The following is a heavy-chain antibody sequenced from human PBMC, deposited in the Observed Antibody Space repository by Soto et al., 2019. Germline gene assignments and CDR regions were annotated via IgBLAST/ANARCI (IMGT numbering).Heavy chain of an antibody. V-gene: IGHV1-2*02. Sequence: ASVKVSCKASGYTFSDYYIHWVRQAPGQGLEWMGWINPNSGGTKYAPKFQGGVTMTRDTSITTAYMELSRLRSGDTAVYYCARGPATAKPEGVDFWGQGTLVTVSS. D-gene: IGHD1-1*01. CDR2: INPNSGGT. CDR3: ARGPATAKPEGVDF. J-gene: IGHJ4*02. CDR1: GYTFSDYY.